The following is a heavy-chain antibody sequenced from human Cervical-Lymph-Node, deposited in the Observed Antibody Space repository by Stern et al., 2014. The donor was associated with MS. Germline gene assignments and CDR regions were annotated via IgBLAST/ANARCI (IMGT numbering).Heavy chain of an antibody. CDR3: AAYNRNFLPAFDY. CDR1: GGTFSNYA. J-gene: IGHJ4*02. D-gene: IGHD1-14*01. Sequence: QVQLVQSGAEVKKPGSSVKVSCKASGGTFSNYAISWMRQAPGQGLEWMGGIIPIFGSTNYAQKFQGSVTITADESTSQAYMELSRLRSEDPAVYYCAAYNRNFLPAFDYWGQGTLVTVSS. V-gene: IGHV1-69*01. CDR2: IIPIFGST.